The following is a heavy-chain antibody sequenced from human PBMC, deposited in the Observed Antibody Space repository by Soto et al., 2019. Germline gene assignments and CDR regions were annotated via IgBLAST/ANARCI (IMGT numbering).Heavy chain of an antibody. V-gene: IGHV1-2*04. CDR3: VRGGSVAGSICAS. CDR1: GYTFTGYY. J-gene: IGHJ5*02. Sequence: ASVKVSCKASGYTFTGYYMHWVRQAPGQGLEGMGWINPNSGGTNYAQKFQGWVTMTRDTSISTAYMELSRLRSDDTAVYYCVRGGSVAGSICASWGQGPLVPVS. D-gene: IGHD6-19*01. CDR2: INPNSGGT.